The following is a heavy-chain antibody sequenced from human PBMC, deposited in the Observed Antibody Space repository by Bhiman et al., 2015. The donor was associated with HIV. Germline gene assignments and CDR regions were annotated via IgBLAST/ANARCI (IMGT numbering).Heavy chain of an antibody. V-gene: IGHV3-30*04. J-gene: IGHJ3*02. CDR1: GFTFSSYA. Sequence: QVQLVESGGGVVQPGRSLRLSCAASGFTFSSYAMHWVRQAPGKGLEWVAVISYDGSNKYYADSVKGRFTISRDNSKNTLYLQMNSLRAEDTAVYYCARDWTSTGVVIASGVAFDIWGQGTMVTVSS. CDR3: ARDWTSTGVVIASGVAFDI. CDR2: ISYDGSNK. D-gene: IGHD2-21*01.